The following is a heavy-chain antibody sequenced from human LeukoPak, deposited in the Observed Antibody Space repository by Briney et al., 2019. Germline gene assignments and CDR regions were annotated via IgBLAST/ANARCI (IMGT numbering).Heavy chain of an antibody. CDR1: GFTFSSYA. D-gene: IGHD6-13*01. Sequence: PGGSLRLSCAASGFTFSSYAMHWVRQAPGKGLEWVAVISYDGSNKYYADSVKGRFTISRDNSKNTLYLQMNSLRAEDTAVYYCARLNHAAADPQYYYGMDVWGQGTTVTVSS. V-gene: IGHV3-30-3*01. CDR3: ARLNHAAADPQYYYGMDV. J-gene: IGHJ6*02. CDR2: ISYDGSNK.